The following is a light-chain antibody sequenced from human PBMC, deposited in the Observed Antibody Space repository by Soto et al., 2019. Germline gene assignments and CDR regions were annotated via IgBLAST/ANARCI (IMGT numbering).Light chain of an antibody. Sequence: DIQMTQSPSSLSASVGDRVTITCRASQGISNYLAWYQQKPGKGPKLLIYAASTLQSGVPSRFSGSGPQTDFAPTNSSLEPEDVASYYCQEYNRARFSFGRGTKVDI. V-gene: IGKV1-27*01. CDR3: QEYNRARFS. J-gene: IGKJ3*01. CDR2: AAS. CDR1: QGISNY.